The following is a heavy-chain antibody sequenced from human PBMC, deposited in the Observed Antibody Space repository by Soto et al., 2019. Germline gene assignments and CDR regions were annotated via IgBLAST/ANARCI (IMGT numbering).Heavy chain of an antibody. CDR2: ISAYNGNT. CDR1: GYTFTSYG. Sequence: ASVKVSCKASGYTFTSYGISWVRQAPGQGLEWMGWISAYNGNTNYAQKLQGRVTMTTDTSTSTAYMEPRSLRSDDTAVYYCARVGSSSSRYYYYYGMDVWGQGTTVTVSS. J-gene: IGHJ6*02. CDR3: ARVGSSSSRYYYYYGMDV. V-gene: IGHV1-18*01. D-gene: IGHD6-6*01.